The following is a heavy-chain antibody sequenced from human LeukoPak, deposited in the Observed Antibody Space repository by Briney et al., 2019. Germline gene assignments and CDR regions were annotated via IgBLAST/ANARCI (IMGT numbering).Heavy chain of an antibody. CDR3: ARGGDDIAVAGGE. J-gene: IGHJ4*02. CDR2: IYYTGNT. V-gene: IGHV4-39*07. D-gene: IGHD6-19*01. Sequence: PSETLSLTCTVSGGSFSSSPYYWGWIRQPPGKGLEWIGNIYYTGNTYYNPSLKSRVTISVDTSNNQFSLKLSSVTAADTAVYYCARGGDDIAVAGGEWGQGTLVTVSS. CDR1: GGSFSSSPYY.